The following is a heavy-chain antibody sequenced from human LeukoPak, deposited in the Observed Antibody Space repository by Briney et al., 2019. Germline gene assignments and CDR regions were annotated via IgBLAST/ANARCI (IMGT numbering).Heavy chain of an antibody. V-gene: IGHV3-9*01. CDR1: GITFDDYA. Sequence: SLRLSCAASGITFDDYAMHWVRQAPGKGLEWVSGISWNSGSIGYADSVKGRFTISRDNAKNSLYLQMNSLRAEDTALYYCAKAHYDILTGYYSYFDYWGQGTLVTVSS. CDR3: AKAHYDILTGYYSYFDY. CDR2: ISWNSGSI. D-gene: IGHD3-9*01. J-gene: IGHJ4*02.